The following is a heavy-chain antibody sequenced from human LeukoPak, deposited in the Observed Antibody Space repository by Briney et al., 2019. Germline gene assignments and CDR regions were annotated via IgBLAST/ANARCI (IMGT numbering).Heavy chain of an antibody. CDR1: GFTFSNFA. Sequence: QPGGSLRLSCAASGFTFSNFAMTWVRQAPGKGLEWVSTISGLGGSTFYADSVKGRFTISRDNSKSTLSLQMNSLRDDDTAVYYCAKSAGYYYDNNGHLRYFDNWGQGTLVTVSS. CDR3: AKSAGYYYDNNGHLRYFDN. D-gene: IGHD3-22*01. V-gene: IGHV3-23*01. J-gene: IGHJ4*02. CDR2: ISGLGGST.